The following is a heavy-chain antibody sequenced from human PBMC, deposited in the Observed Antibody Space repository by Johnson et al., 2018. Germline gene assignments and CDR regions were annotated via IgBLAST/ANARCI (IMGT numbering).Heavy chain of an antibody. J-gene: IGHJ6*03. CDR2: ISGSGADT. Sequence: VQLVQSGGGLEQPGGFLRLSCAVSGFTFSSYAMSWVRQAPRKGLEWVASISGSGADTYYADSVKGRFTISRDNSKNTVYLQKNSLRAEDTAVYYCAKDSIGGCSDGSCYHYYRDVWDKGTTVTVSS. CDR1: GFTFSSYA. CDR3: AKDSIGGCSDGSCYHYYRDV. D-gene: IGHD2-15*01. V-gene: IGHV3-23*04.